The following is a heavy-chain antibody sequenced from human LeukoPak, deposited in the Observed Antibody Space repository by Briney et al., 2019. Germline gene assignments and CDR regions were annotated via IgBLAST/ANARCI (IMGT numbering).Heavy chain of an antibody. CDR1: GGTFSSYA. D-gene: IGHD2-2*01. CDR2: ITPIFGTA. V-gene: IGHV1-69*05. CDR3: ASSNICSSTSCYSYYYYYMDV. J-gene: IGHJ6*03. Sequence: SVKVSCKASGGTFSSYAISWVRQAPGQGLEWMGGITPIFGTANYAQKFQGRVTITTDESTSTAYMELSSLRSEDTAVYYCASSNICSSTSCYSYYYYYMDVWGKGTTVTVSS.